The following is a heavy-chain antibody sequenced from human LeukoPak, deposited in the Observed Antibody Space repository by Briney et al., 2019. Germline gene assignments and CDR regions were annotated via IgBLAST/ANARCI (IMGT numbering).Heavy chain of an antibody. D-gene: IGHD3-22*01. J-gene: IGHJ3*02. V-gene: IGHV1-69*13. CDR3: ARDSSGYKDAFDI. CDR2: IIPIFGTA. Sequence: SVKVSCKASGYTFTSYYMHWVRQAPGQGLEWMGGIIPIFGTANYAQKFQGRVTITADESTSTAYMELSSLRSEDTAVYYCARDSSGYKDAFDIWDQGTMVTVSS. CDR1: GYTFTSYY.